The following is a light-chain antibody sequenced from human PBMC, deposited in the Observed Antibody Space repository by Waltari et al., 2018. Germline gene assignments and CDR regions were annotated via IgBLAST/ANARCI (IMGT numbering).Light chain of an antibody. J-gene: IGLJ2*01. CDR2: EVS. CDR3: SSYAGSNVV. CDR1: SSDVGGYNY. Sequence: QSALTQPPSGSGSPGQSVTISCTGTSSDVGGYNYVPWYQQHPGKAPKLMIYEVSKRPSGVPDRFSGSKSGNTASLTVSGLQAEDEADYYCSSYAGSNVVFGGGTKLTVL. V-gene: IGLV2-8*01.